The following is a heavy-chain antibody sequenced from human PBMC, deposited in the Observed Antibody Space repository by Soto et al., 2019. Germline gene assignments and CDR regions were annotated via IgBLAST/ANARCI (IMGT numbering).Heavy chain of an antibody. Sequence: GGSLRLSCAASGFTFSSYAMSWVRQAPGKGLEWVSAISGSGGSTYYADSVKGRFTISRDNSKNTLYLQMNSLRAEDTAVYYCAKNRYCSGGSCYGDYYYYYMDVWGKGTTVTVSS. CDR3: AKNRYCSGGSCYGDYYYYYMDV. J-gene: IGHJ6*03. V-gene: IGHV3-23*01. D-gene: IGHD2-15*01. CDR1: GFTFSSYA. CDR2: ISGSGGST.